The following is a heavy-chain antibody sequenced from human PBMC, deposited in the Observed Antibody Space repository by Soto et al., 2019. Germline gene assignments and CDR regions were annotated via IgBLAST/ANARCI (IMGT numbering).Heavy chain of an antibody. CDR2: IYDSMSP. CDR3: VRLTGDTQSAAFDI. J-gene: IGHJ3*02. CDR1: GGSISSYY. D-gene: IGHD7-27*01. V-gene: IGHV4-59*01. Sequence: PSETLSLTCTVSGGSISSYYWSWIRRPPGKGLEWTGYIYDSMSPNYNPSHKTRVTISVDTPKNPSSLKLSPVTASDTAVYYCVRLTGDTQSAAFDIWGQGTMVTVSS.